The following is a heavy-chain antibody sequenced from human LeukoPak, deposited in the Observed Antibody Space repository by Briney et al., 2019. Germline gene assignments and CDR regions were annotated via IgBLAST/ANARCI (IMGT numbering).Heavy chain of an antibody. J-gene: IGHJ4*02. CDR2: IGPYNGDT. CDR1: GYTFTSYD. CDR3: ARKLYDSSRYGQTYYFDS. V-gene: IGHV1-18*01. D-gene: IGHD3-22*01. Sequence: ASVKVSCKASGYTFTSYDTNWVRQATGQGLEGMGWIGPYNGDTDYAQKLQGRVTMTTDTSTSIAYMDLRSLRSDDTAVYYCARKLYDSSRYGQTYYFDSWGQGTLVTVSS.